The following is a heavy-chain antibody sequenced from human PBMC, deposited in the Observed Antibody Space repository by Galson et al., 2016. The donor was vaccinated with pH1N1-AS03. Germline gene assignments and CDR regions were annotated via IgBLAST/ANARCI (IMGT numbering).Heavy chain of an antibody. Sequence: SLRLSCAASGFTFSDYYMSWIRQAPGKGLEWISCITSSGGSGPTIYYADSVKGRFTISRDNAKNSLYLQMNSLKADDTAVYYCSRGWYDIWTGYLVDPFAYGGQGALVTVSS. CDR3: SRGWYDIWTGYLVDPFAY. J-gene: IGHJ4*02. D-gene: IGHD3-9*01. CDR1: GFTFSDYY. CDR2: ITSSGGSGPTI. V-gene: IGHV3-11*01.